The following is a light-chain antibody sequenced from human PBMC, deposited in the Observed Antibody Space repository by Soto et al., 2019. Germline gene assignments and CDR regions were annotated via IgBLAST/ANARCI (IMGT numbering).Light chain of an antibody. V-gene: IGLV2-8*01. CDR3: SSHAGSNSYVI. Sequence: QSVLTQPPSASGSPGQSVTMSCTGTSSDIGAYNYVSWYQQRPGKGPKLMIYGVSERPSGVPDRFSGAKSGNTASLTVSGLQAEDEADYYCSSHAGSNSYVIFGGGTKVTVL. J-gene: IGLJ2*01. CDR1: SSDIGAYNY. CDR2: GVS.